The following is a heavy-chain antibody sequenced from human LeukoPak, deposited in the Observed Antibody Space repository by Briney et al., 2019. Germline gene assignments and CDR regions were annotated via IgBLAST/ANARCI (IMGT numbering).Heavy chain of an antibody. V-gene: IGHV3-23*01. D-gene: IGHD6-19*01. CDR1: GFTFSSHA. Sequence: RSGGSLRLSCAASGFTFSSHAMSWLRQAPEKGLEWVSGISNTGGDTHYADSVEGRFSITRDNSKGTLYLQMRSLRAEETALYYCARLPHSGWYSSRSFDMWGQGTMVTVSS. CDR3: ARLPHSGWYSSRSFDM. J-gene: IGHJ3*02. CDR2: ISNTGGDT.